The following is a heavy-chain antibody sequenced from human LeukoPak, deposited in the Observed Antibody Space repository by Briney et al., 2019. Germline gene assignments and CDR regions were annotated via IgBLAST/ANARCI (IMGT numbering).Heavy chain of an antibody. CDR3: AKHPPMTTAPAGSLGGGSHDS. Sequence: PGGSLRLSCAASGFTLSSYAMSWVRQAPGKGLEWVSATSSSDAGTYYAASVRGRFTVSRDNSKNTLYLQMNSLRAEDTAVYYCAKHPPMTTAPAGSLGGGSHDSWGQGTLVTVSS. CDR1: GFTLSSYA. D-gene: IGHD6-13*01. J-gene: IGHJ4*02. V-gene: IGHV3-23*01. CDR2: TSSSDAGT.